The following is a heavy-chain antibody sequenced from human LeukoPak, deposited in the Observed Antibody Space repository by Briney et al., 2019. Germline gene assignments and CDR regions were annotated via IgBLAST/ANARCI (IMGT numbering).Heavy chain of an antibody. D-gene: IGHD3-22*01. Sequence: ASVKVSCKASGGTSSSYTISWVRQAPGQGLEWMGRIIPILGIANYAQKFRGRVTITADKSTSTAYMELSSLRSEDTAVYYCARAGSSGYYPDYWGQGTLVTVSS. CDR2: IIPILGIA. J-gene: IGHJ4*02. CDR3: ARAGSSGYYPDY. CDR1: GGTSSSYT. V-gene: IGHV1-69*02.